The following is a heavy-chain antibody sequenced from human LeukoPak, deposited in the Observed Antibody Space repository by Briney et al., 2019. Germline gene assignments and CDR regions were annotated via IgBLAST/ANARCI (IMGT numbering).Heavy chain of an antibody. V-gene: IGHV3-30*02. CDR2: IRYDGSNK. CDR1: GFTFSSYG. J-gene: IGHJ4*02. D-gene: IGHD3-3*01. Sequence: GGSLRLSCAASGFTFSSYGMHWVRQAPGKGLEWVAFIRYDGSNKYYADSVKGRFTISRDNSKNTLYLQMNSLRAEDTAVYYCAKDYDFWSGYCLDYWGQGTLVTVSS. CDR3: AKDYDFWSGYCLDY.